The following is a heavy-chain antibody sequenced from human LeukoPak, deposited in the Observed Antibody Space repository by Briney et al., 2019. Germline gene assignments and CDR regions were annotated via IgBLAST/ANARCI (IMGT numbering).Heavy chain of an antibody. V-gene: IGHV3-33*01. J-gene: IGHJ4*02. CDR1: GFTFSSYG. CDR3: AREADYGGNSVTDY. D-gene: IGHD4-23*01. CDR2: IGYDGSNK. Sequence: GRSLRLSCAASGFTFSSYGMHWVRQAPGKGLEWVAVIGYDGSNKYYADSVKGRFTISRDNSKNTLYLQMNSLRAEDTAVYYCAREADYGGNSVTDYWGQGTLVTVSS.